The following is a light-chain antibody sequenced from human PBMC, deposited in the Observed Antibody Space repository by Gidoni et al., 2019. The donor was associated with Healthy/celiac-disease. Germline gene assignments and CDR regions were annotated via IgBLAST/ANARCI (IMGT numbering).Light chain of an antibody. CDR3: QQYYSTPLT. Sequence: IVMTQSPDPLAVSLGERATINCKSSQSVLYSSNNKNYLAWYQQKPGQPPKLLIYWASTREAGVPDRFSGGGSGTDFTLTISSLQAEDVAVYYCQQYYSTPLTFGGGTKVEIK. CDR1: QSVLYSSNNKNY. CDR2: WAS. V-gene: IGKV4-1*01. J-gene: IGKJ4*01.